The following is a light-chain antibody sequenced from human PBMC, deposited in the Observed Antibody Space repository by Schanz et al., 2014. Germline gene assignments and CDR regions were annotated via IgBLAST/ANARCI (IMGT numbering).Light chain of an antibody. J-gene: IGKJ1*01. V-gene: IGKV3-15*01. CDR1: QSLNND. CDR3: QQYKSWPPTLT. CDR2: GAS. Sequence: IEMTQSPATLSVSTGERATLSCRATQSLNNDLAWYQQKPGQAPRLLIYGASARATGIPTRFSGSGSGTEFTLTISGLQSEDFAVYYCQQYKSWPPTLTFGQGTRVEIK.